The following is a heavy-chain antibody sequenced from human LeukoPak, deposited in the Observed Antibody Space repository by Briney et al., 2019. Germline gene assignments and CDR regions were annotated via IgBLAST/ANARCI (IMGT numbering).Heavy chain of an antibody. J-gene: IGHJ5*01. V-gene: IGHV3-30-3*01. CDR3: AKAIPLYYDSSGYSFDF. CDR1: GFTFNNYP. D-gene: IGHD3-22*01. CDR2: ISYDGSNK. Sequence: GGSLRLSCAASGFTFNNYPMHWVRQAPGKGLEWVAVISYDGSNKYYTDSVKGRFTISRDNSKNTVYLQMNSLRAEDTAVYYCAKAIPLYYDSSGYSFDFWGQGTLVTVSS.